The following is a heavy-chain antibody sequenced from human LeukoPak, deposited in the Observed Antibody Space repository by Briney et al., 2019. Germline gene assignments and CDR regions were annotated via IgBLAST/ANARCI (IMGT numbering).Heavy chain of an antibody. CDR3: ARLVYSSGWYYYYYYMDV. CDR2: IYHSGST. D-gene: IGHD6-19*01. V-gene: IGHV4-4*02. CDR1: GGSISSSNW. Sequence: PSETLSLTCAVSGGSISSSNWWSWVRQPPGKGLEWIGEIYHSGSTNYNPSLKSRVTISVDKSKNQFSLKLSSVTAADTAVYYCARLVYSSGWYYYYYYMDVWGKGTTVTVSS. J-gene: IGHJ6*03.